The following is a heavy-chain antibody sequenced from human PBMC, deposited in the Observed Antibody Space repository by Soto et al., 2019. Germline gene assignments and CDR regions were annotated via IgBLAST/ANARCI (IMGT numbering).Heavy chain of an antibody. CDR3: ARGDEMTAVTIFEY. CDR2: VIPVFNTS. Sequence: QVQLEQSGPEVRRPGTSVKVSCKASGGAFGRYSVSWVRQAPGQGLEWIGGVIPVFNTSNYSLKFQGRVAISADESASTGFMELRGLRSEDTALYYCARGDEMTAVTIFEYWGQGTQVTVSS. J-gene: IGHJ4*02. D-gene: IGHD4-17*01. V-gene: IGHV1-69*01. CDR1: GGAFGRYS.